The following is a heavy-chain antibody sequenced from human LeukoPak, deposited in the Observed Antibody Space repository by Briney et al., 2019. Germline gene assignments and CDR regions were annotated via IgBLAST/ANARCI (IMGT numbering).Heavy chain of an antibody. J-gene: IGHJ4*02. CDR3: ARDGYSSGWRVFDY. D-gene: IGHD6-19*01. V-gene: IGHV1-3*03. CDR1: GYTFTNYA. CDR2: INAGTGDT. Sequence: ASVKVSFKASGYTFTNYAIHWVRQAPGQRLEWMGWINAGTGDTKYSQAFQGRVTITRDTSASTVYMELSSLRSDDMAVYYCARDGYSSGWRVFDYWGQGTLVSVSS.